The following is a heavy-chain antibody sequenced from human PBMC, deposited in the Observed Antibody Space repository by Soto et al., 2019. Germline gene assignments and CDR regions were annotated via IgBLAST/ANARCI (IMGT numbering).Heavy chain of an antibody. V-gene: IGHV4-61*01. CDR3: ASARYYGGNFPFDY. J-gene: IGHJ4*02. D-gene: IGHD4-17*01. CDR2: IYYSGST. CDR1: GGSVNIGTYY. Sequence: SETLSLTCTVPGGSVNIGTYYWSWIRQHPGKGLEWIGFIYYSGSTNYNHSLKSRVTISVDTSKNQFSLKLSSVTAADTAVYYCASARYYGGNFPFDYWGQGTLVTVSS.